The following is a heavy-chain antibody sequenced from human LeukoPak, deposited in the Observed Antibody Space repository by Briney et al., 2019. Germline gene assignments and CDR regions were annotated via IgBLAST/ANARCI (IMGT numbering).Heavy chain of an antibody. CDR2: ISGSGGST. J-gene: IGHJ3*02. V-gene: IGHV3-23*01. D-gene: IGHD1-7*01. CDR1: GFTFSSYA. CDR3: AKDQDNWNSNDAFDI. Sequence: PGGSLRLSCAASGFTFSSYAMSWVRQAPGKGLEWVSAISGSGGSTYYADSVKGRFTISIDNSKNTLYLQMNSLRAEDTAVYYCAKDQDNWNSNDAFDIWGQGTMVTVSS.